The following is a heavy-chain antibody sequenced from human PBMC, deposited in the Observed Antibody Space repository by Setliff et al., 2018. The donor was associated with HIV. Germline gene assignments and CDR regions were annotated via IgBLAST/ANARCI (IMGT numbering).Heavy chain of an antibody. CDR3: AKRLTGPFDN. Sequence: SETLSLTCTVSGASIQITDTWWSLVRQPPGNGLEWIGEIHHTGRTNYNPSLKNRVTISIDNFKNKFSLNLSSVTAADTAVYYCAKRLTGPFDNWGQGTRVTVTS. V-gene: IGHV4-4*02. CDR2: IHHTGRT. D-gene: IGHD1-1*01. CDR1: GASIQITDTW. J-gene: IGHJ4*02.